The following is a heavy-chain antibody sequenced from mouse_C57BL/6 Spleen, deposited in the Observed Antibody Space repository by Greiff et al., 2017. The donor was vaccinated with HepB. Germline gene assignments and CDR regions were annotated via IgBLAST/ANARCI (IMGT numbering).Heavy chain of an antibody. V-gene: IGHV5-6*02. Sequence: DVKLVESGGDLVKPGGSLKLSCAASGFTFSSYGMSWVRQTPDKRLEWVATISSGGSYTYYPDSVKGRFTISRDNAKNTLYLQRSSLKSEDTAMYYCARHGGITTYFDYWGQGTTLTVSS. CDR2: ISSGGSYT. CDR3: ARHGGITTYFDY. D-gene: IGHD1-1*01. J-gene: IGHJ2*01. CDR1: GFTFSSYG.